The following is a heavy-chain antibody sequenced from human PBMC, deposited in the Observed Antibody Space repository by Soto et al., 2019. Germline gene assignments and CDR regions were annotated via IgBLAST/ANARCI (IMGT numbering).Heavy chain of an antibody. CDR3: ARVDDSSGYYYFDY. V-gene: IGHV4-30-4*01. CDR2: IYYSGST. Sequence: PSETLSLTCTVSGGSISSGDYYWSWIRQPPGKGLEWIGYIYYSGSTYYNPSLKSRVTISVDTSKNQFSLKLSSVTAADTAVYYCARVDDSSGYYYFDYWGQGTLVTV. D-gene: IGHD3-22*01. CDR1: GGSISSGDYY. J-gene: IGHJ4*02.